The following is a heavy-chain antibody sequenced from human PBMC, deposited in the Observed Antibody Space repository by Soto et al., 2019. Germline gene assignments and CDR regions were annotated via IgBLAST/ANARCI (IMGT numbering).Heavy chain of an antibody. CDR3: ARDLNYDFWSGYYSPPFRAYYMDV. CDR1: GFTFSSYW. J-gene: IGHJ6*03. D-gene: IGHD3-3*01. Sequence: GGSLRLSCAASGFTFSSYWMSWVRQAPGKGLEWVANIKQDGSEKYYVDSVKGRFTISRDNAKNSLYLQMNSLRAEDTAVYYCARDLNYDFWSGYYSPPFRAYYMDVWGKGTTVTVSS. CDR2: IKQDGSEK. V-gene: IGHV3-7*01.